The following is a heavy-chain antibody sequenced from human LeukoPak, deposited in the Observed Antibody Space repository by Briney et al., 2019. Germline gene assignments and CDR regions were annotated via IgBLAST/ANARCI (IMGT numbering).Heavy chain of an antibody. CDR1: GFTFSGYG. Sequence: PGGSLRLSCAASGFTFSGYGMHWVRQAPGKGLEWVTVIWSDGSNKYYADSVKGRFTISRDNSKNTLYLQMNSLRAEDTAVYYCARDKPTVTTGSYYGMDVWGQGTTVTVSS. D-gene: IGHD4-17*01. V-gene: IGHV3-33*01. J-gene: IGHJ6*02. CDR3: ARDKPTVTTGSYYGMDV. CDR2: IWSDGSNK.